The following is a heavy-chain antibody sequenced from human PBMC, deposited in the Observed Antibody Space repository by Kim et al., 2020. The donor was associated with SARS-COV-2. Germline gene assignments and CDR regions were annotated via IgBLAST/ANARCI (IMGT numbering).Heavy chain of an antibody. J-gene: IGHJ1*01. CDR1: GFTFSSYA. V-gene: IGHV3-23*01. CDR2: ISGSGGST. CDR3: AKDGHYPRHYYDSSGYYYHRWTEYFQT. Sequence: GGSLRLSCAASGFTFSSYAMSWVRQAPGKGLEWVSAISGSGGSTYYADSVKGRFTISRDNSKNTLYLQMNSLRAEDTAVYYCAKDGHYPRHYYDSSGYYYHRWTEYFQTWGQGTLVTVSS. D-gene: IGHD3-22*01.